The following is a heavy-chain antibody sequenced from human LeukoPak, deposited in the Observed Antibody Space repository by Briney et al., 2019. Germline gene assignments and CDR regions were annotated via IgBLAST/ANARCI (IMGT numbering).Heavy chain of an antibody. CDR2: INPSGGST. V-gene: IGHV1-46*01. J-gene: IGHJ4*02. CDR1: GYTFTSYY. CDR3: ARDSTPAASNFDY. Sequence: ASVKVSCKASGYTFTSYYMHWVRQAPGQGLELMGIINPSGGSTSYAQKLQGRVTMTTDTSTSTAYMELRSLRSDDTAVYYCARDSTPAASNFDYWGQGTLVTVSS. D-gene: IGHD2-2*01.